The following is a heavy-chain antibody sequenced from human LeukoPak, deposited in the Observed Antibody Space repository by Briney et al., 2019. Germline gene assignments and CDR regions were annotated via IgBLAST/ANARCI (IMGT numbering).Heavy chain of an antibody. V-gene: IGHV1-8*01. Sequence: ASVKVSCKAAGYTFTSYDINWVRQATGQGLEWMGWMNPNSGNTGYAQKFQGRVTMTRNTSISTPYMELSSLRSEDTAVYYCARVHYGGNVDAFDIWGQGTMVTVSS. D-gene: IGHD4-23*01. J-gene: IGHJ3*02. CDR3: ARVHYGGNVDAFDI. CDR1: GYTFTSYD. CDR2: MNPNSGNT.